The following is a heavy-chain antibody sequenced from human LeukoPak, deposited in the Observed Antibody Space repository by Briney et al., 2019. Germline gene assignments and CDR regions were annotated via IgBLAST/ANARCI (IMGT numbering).Heavy chain of an antibody. CDR3: AKSPLYYYYMDV. CDR2: ILYDGSKK. Sequence: GGSLRLSCVASGFTFTNYGMHWVRQAPGKGLEWVAAILYDGSKKYYADSVKGRFSIYRDNSKNTLYLQMNSLRAEDTAVYYCAKSPLYYYYMDVWGKGTTVTVSS. J-gene: IGHJ6*03. V-gene: IGHV3-30*18. CDR1: GFTFTNYG.